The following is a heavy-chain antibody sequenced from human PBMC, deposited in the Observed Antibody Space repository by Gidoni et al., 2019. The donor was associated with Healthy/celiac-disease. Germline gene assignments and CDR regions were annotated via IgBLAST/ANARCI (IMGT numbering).Heavy chain of an antibody. D-gene: IGHD5-12*01. CDR1: GGSISSSSYY. Sequence: QLQLQESRPGLVKPSETLSLTCTVSGGSISSSSYYWGWIRQPPGKGLEWIGSIYYSGSTYYNPALKSRGTISVDTSKNQFSLKLSSVTAADTAVYYCARQSEGGLQLLGWFDPWGQGTLVTVSS. CDR2: IYYSGST. J-gene: IGHJ5*02. V-gene: IGHV4-39*01. CDR3: ARQSEGGLQLLGWFDP.